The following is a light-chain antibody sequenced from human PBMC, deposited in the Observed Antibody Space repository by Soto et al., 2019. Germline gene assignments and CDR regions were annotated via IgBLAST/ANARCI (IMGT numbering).Light chain of an antibody. J-gene: IGKJ5*01. V-gene: IGKV3-20*01. CDR2: GAS. CDR3: QQYGSSPRT. Sequence: EIVLRQSPGTLSLSPGERATLSCRASQSVSSNYLAWYQQEPGQAPRLLIYGASNRATGIPDRFSGSGSGTDFTLTISRLEPEDFAVYYCQQYGSSPRTFGQGTRLEIK. CDR1: QSVSSNY.